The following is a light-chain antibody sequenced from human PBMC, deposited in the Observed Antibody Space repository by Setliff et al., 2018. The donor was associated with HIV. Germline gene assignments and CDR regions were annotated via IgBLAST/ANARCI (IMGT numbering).Light chain of an antibody. Sequence: ELTQPPSVSVAPGKTARTTCGGDNIGSKSVNWYQQKPGQAPVLVIYYDKDRPSGIPERFSGSNSGNTATLTISRVEAGDEADYYCQVWDGSGDHPIFGGGTKVTVL. J-gene: IGLJ2*01. V-gene: IGLV3-21*04. CDR1: NIGSKS. CDR2: YDK. CDR3: QVWDGSGDHPI.